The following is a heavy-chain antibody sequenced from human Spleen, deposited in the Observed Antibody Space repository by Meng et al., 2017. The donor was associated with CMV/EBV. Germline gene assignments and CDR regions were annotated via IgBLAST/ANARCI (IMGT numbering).Heavy chain of an antibody. CDR2: IYYSGST. D-gene: IGHD3-3*01. J-gene: IGHJ3*02. CDR3: ARMYYDFWSGYYREGAGAFDI. CDR1: GGSISSGGYY. V-gene: IGHV4-31*03. Sequence: SETLSLTCTVSGGSISSGGYYWSWIRQHPGKGLEWIGYIYYSGSTYYNPSLKSRVTISVDTSKNQFSLKLSSVTAADTAVYYCARMYYDFWSGYYREGAGAFDIWGQGIMVTVSS.